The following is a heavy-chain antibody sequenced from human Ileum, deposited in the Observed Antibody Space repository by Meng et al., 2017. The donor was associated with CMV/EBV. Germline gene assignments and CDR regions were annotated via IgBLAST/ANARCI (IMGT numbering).Heavy chain of an antibody. CDR3: ARDGLNERYFDY. D-gene: IGHD3-22*01. CDR2: INTTHGNP. J-gene: IGHJ4*02. Sequence: CQAPGSTFPNTTLIWVRRAPGQGPEWMGWINTTHGNPTYARDFTGRFVFSLDTSVSTAYLQISSLKAEDTAVYYCARDGLNERYFDYWGQGTLVTVSS. V-gene: IGHV7-4-1*02. CDR1: GSTFPNTT.